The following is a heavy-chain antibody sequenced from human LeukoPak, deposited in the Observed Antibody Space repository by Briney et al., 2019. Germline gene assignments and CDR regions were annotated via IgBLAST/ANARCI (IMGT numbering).Heavy chain of an antibody. J-gene: IGHJ4*02. V-gene: IGHV4-30-2*01. D-gene: IGHD5-18*01. CDR1: GGSISSGGYS. CDR3: ARELGARGYSYGLDY. CDR2: IYHSGST. Sequence: SETLSLTCAVSGGSISSGGYSWSWIRQPPGKGLEWIGYIYHSGSTYYNPSLKSRVTISVDRSKNQFSLKLSSVTAADTAVYYCARELGARGYSYGLDYWGQGTLVTVSS.